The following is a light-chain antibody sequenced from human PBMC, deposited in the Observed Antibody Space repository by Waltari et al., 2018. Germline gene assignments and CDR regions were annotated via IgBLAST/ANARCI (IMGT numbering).Light chain of an antibody. J-gene: IGLJ2*01. V-gene: IGLV3-19*01. Sequence: SSELTQDPTVSVALGQTVRITCQGDSLRNYYPSWYQQRPGQAPILVFYGQSSRPSGIPDRFSGSISGNTASLTITGAQAEDEADYYCHSRDSSSTRFFGGGTRLTV. CDR1: SLRNYY. CDR2: GQS. CDR3: HSRDSSSTRF.